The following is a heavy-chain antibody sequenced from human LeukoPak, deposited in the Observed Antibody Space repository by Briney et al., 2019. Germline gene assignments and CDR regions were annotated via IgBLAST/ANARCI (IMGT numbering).Heavy chain of an antibody. CDR3: AIRKSGNAIDY. CDR1: GFAVSSNY. V-gene: IGHV3-66*01. Sequence: GGSLRLSCAASGFAVSSNYMSWVRQAPGKGLEWVAVIYSGGTTNYADSVKGRFTISRDNSKNTLYLLMNSLRAEDTAVYYCAIRKSGNAIDYWGQGTLVTVSS. J-gene: IGHJ4*02. CDR2: IYSGGTT. D-gene: IGHD5-12*01.